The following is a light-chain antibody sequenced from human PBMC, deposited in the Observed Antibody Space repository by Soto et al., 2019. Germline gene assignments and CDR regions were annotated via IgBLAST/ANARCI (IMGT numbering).Light chain of an antibody. J-gene: IGKJ4*01. CDR1: QDIAKY. CDR2: DAS. Sequence: DIPMTQSPSSLSASVGDRVTITCQASQDIAKYLNWYQQKPGNAPKLLTYDASELHAGVSSRFSGSGTGTDFTFTISSVKSEDFATYYCQQYDDLLSFGGGTKVEIK. CDR3: QQYDDLLS. V-gene: IGKV1-33*01.